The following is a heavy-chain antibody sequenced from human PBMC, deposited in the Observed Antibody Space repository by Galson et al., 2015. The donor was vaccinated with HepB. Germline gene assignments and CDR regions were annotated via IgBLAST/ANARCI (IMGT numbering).Heavy chain of an antibody. CDR2: ISYDGSNK. V-gene: IGHV3-30*18. Sequence: SLRLSCAASGFTFSSYGMHWVRQAPGKGLEWVAVISYDGSNKYYADSVKGRFTISRDNSNNTLNLQMNSLKTEDTAVYYCAKPNRYSDISGYNFFDYWGQGTLVNVSS. D-gene: IGHD3-22*01. CDR3: AKPNRYSDISGYNFFDY. CDR1: GFTFSSYG. J-gene: IGHJ4*02.